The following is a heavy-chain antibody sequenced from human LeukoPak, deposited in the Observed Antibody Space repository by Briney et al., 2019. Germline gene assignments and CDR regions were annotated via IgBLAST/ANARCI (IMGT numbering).Heavy chain of an antibody. CDR3: ARVEASLPDYYMDV. D-gene: IGHD1-26*01. V-gene: IGHV1-18*01. Sequence: ASVKVSCKASGYTFTNYGINWVRQAPGQGLEWMAWISAYNGYTKYAEKLQGRVTMTTDTSTSTAYMDLRSLRSDDTAVYYCARVEASLPDYYMDVWGKGTTVTVSS. CDR1: GYTFTNYG. J-gene: IGHJ6*03. CDR2: ISAYNGYT.